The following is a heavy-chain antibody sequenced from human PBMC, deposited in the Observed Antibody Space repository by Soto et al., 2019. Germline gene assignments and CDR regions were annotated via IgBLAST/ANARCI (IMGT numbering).Heavy chain of an antibody. CDR3: ARETSSSPKYYYYYMDV. J-gene: IGHJ6*03. V-gene: IGHV1-46*03. CDR2: INPSGGST. D-gene: IGHD6-6*01. CDR1: GYIFTSYY. Sequence: GASVKVSCKASGYIFTSYYMHWVRQAPGQGLEWMGIINPSGGSTSYAQKFQGRVTMTRDTSTSTVYMELSSLRSEDTAVYYCARETSSSPKYYYYYMDVWGKGTTVTVSS.